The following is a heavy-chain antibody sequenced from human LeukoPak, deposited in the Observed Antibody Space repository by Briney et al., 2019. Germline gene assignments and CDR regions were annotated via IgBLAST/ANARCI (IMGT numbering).Heavy chain of an antibody. Sequence: RASVTVSCKASGYTFTSYGISWVRQAPGQGLEWMGWINPNSGGTNYAQKFQGRVTMTRDTSISTAYMELSRLRSDDTAVYYCAGTYDSDAFDIWGQGTMVTVSS. V-gene: IGHV1-2*02. CDR1: GYTFTSYG. D-gene: IGHD3-16*01. CDR2: INPNSGGT. J-gene: IGHJ3*02. CDR3: AGTYDSDAFDI.